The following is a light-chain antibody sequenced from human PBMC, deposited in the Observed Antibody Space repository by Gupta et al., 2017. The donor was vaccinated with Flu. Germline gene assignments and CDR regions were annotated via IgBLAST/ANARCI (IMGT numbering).Light chain of an antibody. J-gene: IGLJ3*02. Sequence: QSDLTQPASVSGSPGQSITISCTGTSSDVGGYNYVSWYQQHPGKAPKLMIYEVSNRPSGVSNRFSGSKSGNTASLTISGLQAEDEADYYCSSYTSSIFWVFGGGTKLTVL. V-gene: IGLV2-14*01. CDR1: SSDVGGYNY. CDR3: SSYTSSIFWV. CDR2: EVS.